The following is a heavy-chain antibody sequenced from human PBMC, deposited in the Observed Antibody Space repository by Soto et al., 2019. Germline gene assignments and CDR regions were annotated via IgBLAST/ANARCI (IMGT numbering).Heavy chain of an antibody. CDR1: GGSISSYY. D-gene: IGHD1-26*01. V-gene: IGHV4-4*07. CDR2: IYTSGST. CDR3: ASLPSVSYSDY. Sequence: SETLSLTCFVSGGSISSYYWSWIRQPAGKGLEWIGRIYTSGSTNYNPSLKSRVTMSVDTSKNQFSLKLSSVTAADTAVYYCASLPSVSYSDYWGKVTPGPASS. J-gene: IGHJ4*02.